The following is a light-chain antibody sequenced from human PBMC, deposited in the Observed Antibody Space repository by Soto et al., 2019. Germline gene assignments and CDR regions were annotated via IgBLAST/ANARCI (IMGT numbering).Light chain of an antibody. V-gene: IGKV3-11*01. CDR1: QSISIF. Sequence: IVLTQSPATLSFSTGERATLSCRASQSISIFLAWYQQKPGQAPRLLIYDASNRATGIPARFSGSGSGTDFTLTISSLEPEDFAVYYCQHRSTWWTFGQGTKVDIK. CDR3: QHRSTWWT. CDR2: DAS. J-gene: IGKJ1*01.